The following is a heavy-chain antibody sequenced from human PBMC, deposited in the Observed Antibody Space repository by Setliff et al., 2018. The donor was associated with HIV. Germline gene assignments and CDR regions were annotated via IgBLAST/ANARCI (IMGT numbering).Heavy chain of an antibody. CDR1: GFTFSTYG. CDR2: IWYDGSNK. J-gene: IGHJ4*02. Sequence: GGSLRLSCAASGFTFSTYGMHWVRQAPGKGLEWLAVIWYDGSNKYYADSVRGRFTISRDNSKSTLYLQMNSLRAEDTAVYYCAKGPGYSSSWYYFNYWGQGTLVTVSS. CDR3: AKGPGYSSSWYYFNY. V-gene: IGHV3-33*06. D-gene: IGHD6-13*01.